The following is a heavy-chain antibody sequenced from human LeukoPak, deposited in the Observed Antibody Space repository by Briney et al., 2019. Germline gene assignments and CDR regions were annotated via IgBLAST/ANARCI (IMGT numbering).Heavy chain of an antibody. Sequence: PGGSLRLSCAASGFTVSSNYMSWVRQAPGKGLEWVSVIYSGGTTYYADSVKGRFTISRDNSKNMLYLQMNSLRAEDTAVYYCAKDYSSGYYYDYWGQGTLVTVSS. V-gene: IGHV3-66*01. D-gene: IGHD3-22*01. CDR2: IYSGGTT. CDR3: AKDYSSGYYYDY. CDR1: GFTVSSNY. J-gene: IGHJ4*02.